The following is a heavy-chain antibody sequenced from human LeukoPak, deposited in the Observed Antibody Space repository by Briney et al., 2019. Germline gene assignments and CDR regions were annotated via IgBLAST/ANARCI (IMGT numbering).Heavy chain of an antibody. CDR1: GESFSGYY. CDR3: ARHRHYDILTTRGWFDP. J-gene: IGHJ5*02. CDR2: INHSGST. D-gene: IGHD3-9*01. V-gene: IGHV4-34*01. Sequence: PSETLSLTCVVYGESFSGYYWSWIRQPPGKGLEWIGEINHSGSTNYNPSLKSRVTISVDTSKNQFSLKLSSVTAADTAVYYCARHRHYDILTTRGWFDPWGQGTLVTVSS.